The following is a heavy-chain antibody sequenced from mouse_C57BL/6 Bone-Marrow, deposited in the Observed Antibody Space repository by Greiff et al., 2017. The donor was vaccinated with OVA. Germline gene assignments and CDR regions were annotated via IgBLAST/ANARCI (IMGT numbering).Heavy chain of an antibody. Sequence: QVQLQQSGAELARPGASVKLSCKASGYTFTSYGISWVKQRTGQGLEWIGEIYPRSGNTYYTEKFKGKATLTADKSSSTAYMELRSLTSEDSAVYFCARRGYSGFDYWGQGTTLTVSS. CDR1: GYTFTSYG. CDR2: IYPRSGNT. CDR3: ARRGYSGFDY. J-gene: IGHJ2*01. D-gene: IGHD2-3*01. V-gene: IGHV1-81*01.